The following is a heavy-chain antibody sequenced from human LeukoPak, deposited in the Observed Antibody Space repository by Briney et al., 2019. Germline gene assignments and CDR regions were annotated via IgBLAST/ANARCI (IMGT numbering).Heavy chain of an antibody. CDR1: GVSISSSGYY. V-gene: IGHV4-31*03. CDR3: ANHRGGMTTQGFDY. D-gene: IGHD4-11*01. J-gene: IGHJ4*02. Sequence: SQTLSLTCTVSGVSISSSGYYWSWIRQHPGKGLEWIGYIYYTGSTYYNPSLKSRVSMAVDRSRNQFSLNLTSVTAADTAVFHCANHRGGMTTQGFDYWGQGTLVTVSS. CDR2: IYYTGST.